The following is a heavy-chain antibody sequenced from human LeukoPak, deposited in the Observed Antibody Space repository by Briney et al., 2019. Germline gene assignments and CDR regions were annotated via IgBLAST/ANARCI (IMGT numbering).Heavy chain of an antibody. Sequence: GSVKVSCKASGYTFINYGLSWVRQAPGQGLEWMGWVSAYNGNTNYAQKFQGRVTMTTDTSTSTAYMELGSLRSDDTAVYYCARTHNYGTFDPWGQGTLVTVYS. J-gene: IGHJ5*02. CDR3: ARTHNYGTFDP. V-gene: IGHV1-18*01. CDR2: VSAYNGNT. CDR1: GYTFINYG. D-gene: IGHD5-18*01.